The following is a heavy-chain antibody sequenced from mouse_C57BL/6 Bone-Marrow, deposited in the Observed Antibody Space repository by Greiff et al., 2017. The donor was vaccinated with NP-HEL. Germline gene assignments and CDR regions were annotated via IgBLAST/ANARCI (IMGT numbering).Heavy chain of an antibody. CDR1: GYTFTSYW. Sequence: VKLQQPGAELVRPGTSVKLSCKASGYTFTSYWMHWVKQRPGQGLEWIGVIDPSDSYTNYNQKFKGKATLTVDTSSSTAYMQLSSLTSEDSAVYYCARGEDYGNYEAWFAYWGQGTLVTVSA. V-gene: IGHV1-59*01. D-gene: IGHD2-1*01. J-gene: IGHJ3*01. CDR2: IDPSDSYT. CDR3: ARGEDYGNYEAWFAY.